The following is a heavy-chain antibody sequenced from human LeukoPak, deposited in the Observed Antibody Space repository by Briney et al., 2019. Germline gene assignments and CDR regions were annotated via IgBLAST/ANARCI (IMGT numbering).Heavy chain of an antibody. CDR2: ITASGTAM. D-gene: IGHD1-26*01. J-gene: IGHJ4*02. CDR1: GFTVSSNN. V-gene: IGHV3-48*02. CDR3: ASSGSYRFDY. Sequence: GGSLRLSCAASGFTVSSNNMSWVRQAPGKGLEWVSHITASGTAMFYADSVKGRFTISRDNAKNSLYLQMNSLRDEYTAVYYCASSGSYRFDYWGQGTLVTVSS.